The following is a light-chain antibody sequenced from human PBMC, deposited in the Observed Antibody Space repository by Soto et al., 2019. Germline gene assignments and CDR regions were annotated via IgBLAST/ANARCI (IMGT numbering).Light chain of an antibody. Sequence: EIVLTQSPATLSLSPGERATLSCRASQSVSSYLACYQQKPGQAPRLLIYDASNRATGIPARFSGSGSGTDVTLTISSLEPEDFVVYYCQQRSNWPPWTFGQGTKVEIK. J-gene: IGKJ1*01. CDR1: QSVSSY. CDR3: QQRSNWPPWT. V-gene: IGKV3-11*01. CDR2: DAS.